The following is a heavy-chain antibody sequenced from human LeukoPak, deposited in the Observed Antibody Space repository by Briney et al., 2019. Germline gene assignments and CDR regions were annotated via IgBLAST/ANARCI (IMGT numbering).Heavy chain of an antibody. J-gene: IGHJ1*01. D-gene: IGHD2-2*01. CDR3: ARGPTYQPIDL. Sequence: SEALSLTCAVSGGSISSGSYYWGWIRQPPGKGLEWIASIHYSETTYYNPSLKSRATISVDTSKNHFSLKLNSVTAADTAVYYCARGPTYQPIDLWGQGTLVPVSS. CDR2: IHYSETT. CDR1: GGSISSGSYY. V-gene: IGHV4-39*02.